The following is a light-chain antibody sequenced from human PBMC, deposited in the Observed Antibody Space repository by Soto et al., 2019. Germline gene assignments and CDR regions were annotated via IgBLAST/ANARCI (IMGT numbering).Light chain of an antibody. CDR2: GAS. CDR1: QTVNSK. Sequence: EIGMTQSPATVSVSQGERASLSCRASQTVNSKMAWYQQKPGQGPRLLIYGASTRATGIPARFSGSGSGTEYTLTISSLQLEDLAVYWCQQYSNWPLTFGQGTTVEI. CDR3: QQYSNWPLT. J-gene: IGKJ1*01. V-gene: IGKV3-15*01.